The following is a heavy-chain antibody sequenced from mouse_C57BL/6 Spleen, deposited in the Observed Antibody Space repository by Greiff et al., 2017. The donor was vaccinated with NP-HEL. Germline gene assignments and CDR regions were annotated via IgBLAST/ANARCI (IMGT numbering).Heavy chain of an antibody. V-gene: IGHV1-26*01. Sequence: EVKLQQSGPELVKPGASVKISCKASGYTFTDYYMNWVKQSHGKSLEWIGDINPNNGGTSYNQKFKGKATLTVDKSSSTAYMELRSLTSEDSAVYYCAPTITTVKGAFAYWGQGTLVTVSA. CDR3: APTITTVKGAFAY. CDR1: GYTFTDYY. CDR2: INPNNGGT. D-gene: IGHD1-1*01. J-gene: IGHJ3*01.